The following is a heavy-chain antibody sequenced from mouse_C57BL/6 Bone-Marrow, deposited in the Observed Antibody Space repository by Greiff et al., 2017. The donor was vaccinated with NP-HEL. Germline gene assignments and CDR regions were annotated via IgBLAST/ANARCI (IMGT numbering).Heavy chain of an antibody. CDR3: ARRNGYHYYAMDY. V-gene: IGHV2-9-1*01. J-gene: IGHJ4*01. CDR1: GFSLTSYA. Sequence: VKLVESGPGLVAPSQSLSITCTVSGFSLTSYAISWVRQPPGKGLEWLGVIWTGGGTNYNSALKSRLSISKDNSKSQVFLKMNSLQTDDTARYYCARRNGYHYYAMDYWGQGTSVTVSS. D-gene: IGHD2-2*01. CDR2: IWTGGGT.